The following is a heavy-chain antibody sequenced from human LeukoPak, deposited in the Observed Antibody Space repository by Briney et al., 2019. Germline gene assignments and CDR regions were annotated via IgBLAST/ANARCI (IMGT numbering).Heavy chain of an antibody. CDR3: ARTAPWGYFDL. CDR2: IYSGGST. V-gene: IGHV3-66*01. D-gene: IGHD7-27*01. J-gene: IGHJ2*01. CDR1: GFTFSSYW. Sequence: GGSLRLSCAASGFTFSSYWMSWVRQAPGKGLEWVSVIYSGGSTYYADSVKGRFTISRDNSKNTLYLQMNSLRAEDTAVYYCARTAPWGYFDLWGRGTLVTVSS.